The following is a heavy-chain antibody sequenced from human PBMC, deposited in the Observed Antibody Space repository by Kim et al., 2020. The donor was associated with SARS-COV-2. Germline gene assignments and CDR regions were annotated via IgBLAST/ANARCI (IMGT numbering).Heavy chain of an antibody. J-gene: IGHJ4*02. CDR1: GGSFSGYY. CDR3: ARGFLRFPYYYDSSGSLFDY. CDR2: INHSGST. Sequence: SETLSLTCAVYGGSFSGYYWSWIRQPPGKGLEWIGEINHSGSTNYNPSLKSRVTISVDTSKNQFSLKLSSVTAADTAVYYCARGFLRFPYYYDSSGSLFDYWGQGTLVTVSS. V-gene: IGHV4-34*01. D-gene: IGHD3-22*01.